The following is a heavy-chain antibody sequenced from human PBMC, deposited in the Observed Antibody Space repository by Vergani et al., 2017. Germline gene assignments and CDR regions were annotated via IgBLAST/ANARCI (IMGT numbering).Heavy chain of an antibody. Sequence: QVQLVESGGGVVQPGRSLRLSCAASGFTFSSYGMHWVRQAPGKGLEWVAVIWYDGNNKYYADSVKGRFTISRDNSKNTLYLQMNSLRDEDTAVYYCARVLYDFWSGYYYYYYGMDVWGQGP. D-gene: IGHD3-3*01. V-gene: IGHV3-33*01. CDR3: ARVLYDFWSGYYYYYYGMDV. J-gene: IGHJ6*02. CDR1: GFTFSSYG. CDR2: IWYDGNNK.